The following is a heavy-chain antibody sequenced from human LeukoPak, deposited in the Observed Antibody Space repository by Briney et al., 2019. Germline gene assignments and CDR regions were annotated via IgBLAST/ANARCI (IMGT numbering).Heavy chain of an antibody. CDR1: GFTFSSYS. Sequence: GGSLRLSCAASGFTFSSYSMNWVRQAPGKGLEWVSSISSSSSYIYYADSVKGRFTISRDNSKNTLYLQMNSLRAEDTAVYYCAKISGYCSGGSCYQFDYWGQGTLVTVSS. CDR3: AKISGYCSGGSCYQFDY. V-gene: IGHV3-21*04. CDR2: ISSSSSYI. J-gene: IGHJ4*02. D-gene: IGHD2-15*01.